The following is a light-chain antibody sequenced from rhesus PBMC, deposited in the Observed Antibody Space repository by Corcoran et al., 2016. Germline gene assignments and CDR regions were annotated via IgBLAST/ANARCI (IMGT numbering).Light chain of an antibody. CDR3: QQHNSHPYS. V-gene: IGKV1-44*01. Sequence: GDRVTITCRASQTISSYLAWYQQKQGKVPKLLIYAASSLESGVPSRFSGIGSGTYFTLTISSLQPEDFATYYCQQHNSHPYSFCQGTKVEIK. CDR1: QTISSY. CDR2: AAS. J-gene: IGKJ2*01.